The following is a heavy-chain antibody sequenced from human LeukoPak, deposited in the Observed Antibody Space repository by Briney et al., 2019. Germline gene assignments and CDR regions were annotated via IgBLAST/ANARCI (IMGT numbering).Heavy chain of an antibody. CDR3: ARVTGGYNLVDY. V-gene: IGHV3-11*04. Sequence: PGGSLRLSCAASGFTFSDYYMSWIRQAPGKGLEWVSYISSSGSTIYYADSVKGRFTISRDNAKSSLYLQVSSLRAEDTAVYYCARVTGGYNLVDYWGQGTLVTVSS. D-gene: IGHD5-24*01. CDR2: ISSSGSTI. CDR1: GFTFSDYY. J-gene: IGHJ4*02.